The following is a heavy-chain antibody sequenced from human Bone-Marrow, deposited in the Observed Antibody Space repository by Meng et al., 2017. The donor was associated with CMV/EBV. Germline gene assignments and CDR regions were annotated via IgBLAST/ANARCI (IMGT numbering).Heavy chain of an antibody. D-gene: IGHD3-3*02. V-gene: IGHV3-30*02. CDR1: GFTFRSYG. CDR2: ILYDESNK. J-gene: IGHJ4*02. Sequence: GESLKISCATSGFTFRSYGMHWVRQAPGKGLEWVAFILYDESNKYYGDSVKGRFTIFRDNAYNTLFLQMDSLRAEDTAVYYCAKDRWPIRHWGQGQLVTVSS. CDR3: AKDRWPIRH.